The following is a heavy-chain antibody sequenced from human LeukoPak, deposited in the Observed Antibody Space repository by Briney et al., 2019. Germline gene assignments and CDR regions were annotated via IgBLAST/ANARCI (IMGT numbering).Heavy chain of an antibody. CDR1: RFTFSNYA. V-gene: IGHV3-30-3*01. D-gene: IGHD5-24*01. J-gene: IGHJ4*02. Sequence: GGSLRLSCAASRFTFSNYAMLWVRQAPGKGLEWVAVISYDGSNKYYADSVKGRFTISRDISKNTLYLQMNSLRAEDTAVYYCARDRTRDGYNQGRVFDYWGQGTLVTVSS. CDR3: ARDRTRDGYNQGRVFDY. CDR2: ISYDGSNK.